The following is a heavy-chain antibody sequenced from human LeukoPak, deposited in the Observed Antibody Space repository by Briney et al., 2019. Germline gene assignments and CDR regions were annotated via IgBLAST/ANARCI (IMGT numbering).Heavy chain of an antibody. CDR2: IYHSGST. Sequence: PSETLSLTCAVSGYSISSGYYWGWIRQPPGKGLEWIGSIYHSGSTHYNPSLKSRVTISVDTSKNQFSLKLNSVTAADTAVYYCATNYGSGSYYILVYWGQGTLVTVSS. CDR3: ATNYGSGSYYILVY. D-gene: IGHD3-10*01. V-gene: IGHV4-38-2*01. CDR1: GYSISSGYY. J-gene: IGHJ4*02.